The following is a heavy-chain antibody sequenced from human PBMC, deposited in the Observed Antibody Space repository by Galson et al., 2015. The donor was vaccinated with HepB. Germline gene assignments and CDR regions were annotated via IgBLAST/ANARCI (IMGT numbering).Heavy chain of an antibody. V-gene: IGHV3-21*01. Sequence: SLRLSCAASGFTFSSYSMNWVRQAPGKGLEWVSSISSSSSYIYYADSVKGRFTISRDNAKNSLYLQMNSLRAEDTAVYYCAGPGYYYGSGKAFDIWGQGTMVTVSS. J-gene: IGHJ3*02. CDR3: AGPGYYYGSGKAFDI. CDR1: GFTFSSYS. D-gene: IGHD3-10*01. CDR2: ISSSSSYI.